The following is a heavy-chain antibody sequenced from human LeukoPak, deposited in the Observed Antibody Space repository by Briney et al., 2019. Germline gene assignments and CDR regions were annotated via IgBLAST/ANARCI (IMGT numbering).Heavy chain of an antibody. CDR1: GYTFTSYD. CDR2: MNPNSGNT. J-gene: IGHJ6*02. Sequence: EASVKVSCKASGYTFTSYDINWVRQATGQGLEWMGWMNPNSGNTGYAQKFQGRVTMTRNTSISTAYMELSSLRSEDTAVYYCARYQTLIYYYYGMDVWGQGTTVTVSS. V-gene: IGHV1-8*01. CDR3: ARYQTLIYYYYGMDV. D-gene: IGHD3-16*01.